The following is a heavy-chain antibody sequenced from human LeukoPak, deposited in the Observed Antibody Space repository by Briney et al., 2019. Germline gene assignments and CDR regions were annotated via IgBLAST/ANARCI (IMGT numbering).Heavy chain of an antibody. J-gene: IGHJ6*02. Sequence: SGGSLRLSCAASGFTFDDYAMHWVRQAPGKGLEWVSLISGDGGSTYYADSVKGRFTISREDSKNSLYLQMNSLRTEDTALYYCAKDKAIAATRYYYYYGMDVWGQGTTVTVSS. CDR1: GFTFDDYA. D-gene: IGHD2-15*01. V-gene: IGHV3-43*02. CDR2: ISGDGGST. CDR3: AKDKAIAATRYYYYYGMDV.